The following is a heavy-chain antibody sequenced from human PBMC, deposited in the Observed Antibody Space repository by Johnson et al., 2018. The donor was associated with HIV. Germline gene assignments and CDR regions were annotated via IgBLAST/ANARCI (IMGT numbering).Heavy chain of an antibody. Sequence: VVQPGRSLRLSCAASGFSFSSYGMHWVRQLPGKGLEWVAVIWYDGSNKYYADSVKGRFTISRDNSKNTLYLQMNSLRAEDTAVYYCARDGGIAATDAFDIWGQGTMVTVSS. V-gene: IGHV3-33*01. CDR3: ARDGGIAATDAFDI. D-gene: IGHD6-13*01. J-gene: IGHJ3*02. CDR2: IWYDGSNK. CDR1: GFSFSSYG.